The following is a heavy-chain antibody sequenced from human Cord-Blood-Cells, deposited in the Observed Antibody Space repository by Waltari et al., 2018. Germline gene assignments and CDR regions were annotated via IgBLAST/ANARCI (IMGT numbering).Heavy chain of an antibody. Sequence: QVQLQESGPGLVKPSQTLSLTCTVSGGSIRSGGYYWSWICQHPGKGLEWIGYIYYSGSTYYNPSLKSRVTISVDTSKNQFSLKLSSVTAADTAVYYCAREIRSSANFDYWGQGTLVTVSS. V-gene: IGHV4-31*03. CDR3: AREIRSSANFDY. J-gene: IGHJ4*02. D-gene: IGHD6-25*01. CDR2: IYYSGST. CDR1: GGSIRSGGYY.